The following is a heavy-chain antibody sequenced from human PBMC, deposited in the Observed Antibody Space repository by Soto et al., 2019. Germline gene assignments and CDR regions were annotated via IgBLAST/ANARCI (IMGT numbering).Heavy chain of an antibody. CDR2: INPNSGGT. V-gene: IGHV1-2*04. CDR3: ARAYYDILPRFDY. Sequence: ASVKVSCKASGYTFTGYYMHWVRQAPGQGLEWMGWINPNSGGTNYAQKFQGWVTMTRDTSISTAYMELSRLRSDDTAVYYCARAYYDILPRFDYWGQGTLVTVSS. D-gene: IGHD3-9*01. J-gene: IGHJ4*02. CDR1: GYTFTGYY.